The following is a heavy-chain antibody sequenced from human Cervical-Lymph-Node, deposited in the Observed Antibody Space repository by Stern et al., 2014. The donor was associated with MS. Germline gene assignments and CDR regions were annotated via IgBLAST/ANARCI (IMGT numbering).Heavy chain of an antibody. J-gene: IGHJ4*02. CDR1: GFTFKDAW. CDR3: TTDWFPYDISGYPLY. V-gene: IGHV3-15*01. D-gene: IGHD3-22*01. Sequence: EVQLVQSGGGLVKPGGSLRLSCEVSGFTFKDAWMSWVRQAPGKGLEGVGRIKSKIDDGTTDYAAPVTGRFTISRDDSKNTVYLQLNSLKTEDTAVYYCTTDWFPYDISGYPLYWGQGTLVTVST. CDR2: IKSKIDDGTT.